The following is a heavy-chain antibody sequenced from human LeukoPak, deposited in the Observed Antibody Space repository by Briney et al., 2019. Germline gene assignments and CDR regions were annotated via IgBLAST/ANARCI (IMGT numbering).Heavy chain of an antibody. Sequence: GGSLRLSCAASGFTLSSYSMNWVRQAPGKGLEWVSSISSSSSYIYYADSVKGRFTISRDNAKNSLYLQMNSLRAEDTAVYYCASLNGNLFDYWGQGTLVTVSS. CDR3: ASLNGNLFDY. CDR1: GFTLSSYS. J-gene: IGHJ4*02. CDR2: ISSSSSYI. V-gene: IGHV3-21*01. D-gene: IGHD4-23*01.